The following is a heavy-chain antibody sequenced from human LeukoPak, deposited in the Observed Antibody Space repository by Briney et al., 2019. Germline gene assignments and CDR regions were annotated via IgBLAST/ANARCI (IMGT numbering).Heavy chain of an antibody. D-gene: IGHD2-2*01. Sequence: ASVKVSCKASGYTFTSYYMHWVRQAPGQGLEWMGIINPSGGSTSYAQKFQGRVTMTRDTSTSTVYMELSSLRSEDTAVYYCARGPRYCSSTSCPTKRAAFDPWGQGTLVTVSS. J-gene: IGHJ5*02. CDR1: GYTFTSYY. V-gene: IGHV1-46*01. CDR3: ARGPRYCSSTSCPTKRAAFDP. CDR2: INPSGGST.